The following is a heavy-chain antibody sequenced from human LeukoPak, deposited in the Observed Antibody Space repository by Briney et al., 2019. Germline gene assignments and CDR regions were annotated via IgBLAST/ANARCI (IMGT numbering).Heavy chain of an antibody. CDR3: AKDSGDSSGYYFLPDY. J-gene: IGHJ4*02. CDR1: GFTFDDYA. V-gene: IGHV3-9*01. D-gene: IGHD3-22*01. Sequence: PGRSLRLSCAASGFTFDDYAMHWVRQAPGKGLEWVSGISWNSGSIGYADSVKGRFTIPRDNAKNSLYLQMNSLRAEDTALYYCAKDSGDSSGYYFLPDYWGQGTLVTVSS. CDR2: ISWNSGSI.